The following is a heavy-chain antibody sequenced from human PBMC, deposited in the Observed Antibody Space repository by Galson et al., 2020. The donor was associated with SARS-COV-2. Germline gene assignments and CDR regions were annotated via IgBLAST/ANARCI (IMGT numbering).Heavy chain of an antibody. CDR1: GFTFSSCW. CDR3: ARVGTRSGWKYYCDY. V-gene: IGHV3-74*01. D-gene: IGHD6-19*01. Sequence: GESLKISCAASGFTFSSCWMHWVRQAPGKGLVWVSRINSDGSSTSYADSVKGRFTISRDNAKNTLYLQMNSLRAEDTAVYYCARVGTRSGWKYYCDYWGQGTLVTVSS. J-gene: IGHJ4*02. CDR2: INSDGSST.